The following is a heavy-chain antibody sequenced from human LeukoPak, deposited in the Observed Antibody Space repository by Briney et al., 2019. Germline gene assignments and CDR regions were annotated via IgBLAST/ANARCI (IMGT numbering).Heavy chain of an antibody. CDR2: VNSDGRRT. CDR3: AKDWAVTPRRGDAFDI. J-gene: IGHJ3*02. Sequence: GVSLRLSCAASGLPFSTYWMHWVRQAPGKGLVWVSCVNSDGRRTNYADSVKGRFTISRDNSKNSLYVQMNSLRTEDTALYYCAKDWAVTPRRGDAFDIWGQGTMVTVSS. CDR1: GLPFSTYW. V-gene: IGHV3-74*01. D-gene: IGHD4-17*01.